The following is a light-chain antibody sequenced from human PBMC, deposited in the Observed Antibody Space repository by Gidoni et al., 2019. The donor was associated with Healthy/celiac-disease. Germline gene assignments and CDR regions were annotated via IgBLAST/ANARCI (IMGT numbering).Light chain of an antibody. CDR3: QQYNNWPPLT. J-gene: IGKJ4*01. Sequence: EIVITHSPATLSVSPGERATLSCRDSQSVSSNLAWYQQKPGQAPRLLIYGASTRATGIPARCSGSGSGTEFTLTISSLQSEDFAVYYCQQYNNWPPLTFGGGTKVEIK. V-gene: IGKV3-15*01. CDR2: GAS. CDR1: QSVSSN.